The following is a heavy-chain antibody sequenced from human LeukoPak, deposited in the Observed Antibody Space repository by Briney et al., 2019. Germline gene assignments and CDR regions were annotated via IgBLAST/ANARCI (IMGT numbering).Heavy chain of an antibody. CDR3: ARGSGRYYY. J-gene: IGHJ4*02. CDR1: GGSFSGYY. CDR2: IYYSGST. V-gene: IGHV4-59*01. D-gene: IGHD6-19*01. Sequence: SETLSLTCAVYGGSFSGYYRSWIRQPPGKGLEWIGYIYYSGSTNYNPSLKSRVTISVDTSKNQFSLKLSSVTAADTAVYYCARGSGRYYYWGQGTLVIVSS.